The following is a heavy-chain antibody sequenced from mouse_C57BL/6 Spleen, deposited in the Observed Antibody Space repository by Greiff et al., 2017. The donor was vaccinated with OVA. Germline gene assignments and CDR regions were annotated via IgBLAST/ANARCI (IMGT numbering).Heavy chain of an antibody. J-gene: IGHJ4*01. CDR1: GFTFTTYA. V-gene: IGHV10-3*01. D-gene: IGHD1-1*01. CDR3: VRDYYGSSRYYAMDY. Sequence: EVKVIESGGGLVQPKGSLKLSCAASGFTFTTYAMHWVRQAPGKGLEWVARIRSKSSNYATYSADSVKDRFTISRDDSQSMLYLQMNNLKTEDTAMYYCVRDYYGSSRYYAMDYWGQGTSVTVSS. CDR2: IRSKSSNYAT.